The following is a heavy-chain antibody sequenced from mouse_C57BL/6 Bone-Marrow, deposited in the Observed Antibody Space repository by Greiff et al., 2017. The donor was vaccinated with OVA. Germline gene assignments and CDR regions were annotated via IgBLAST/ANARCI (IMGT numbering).Heavy chain of an antibody. CDR1: GFTFSSYA. D-gene: IGHD2-4*01. Sequence: EVKLVESGAGLVKPGGSLKLSCAASGFTFSSYAMSWVRQTPEKRLEWVAYISSGGDYIYYADTVKGRFTISRDNARNTLYLQMSSLKSEDTAMYYCTRDGDDSFDYWGQGTTLTVSS. J-gene: IGHJ2*01. CDR2: ISSGGDYI. CDR3: TRDGDDSFDY. V-gene: IGHV5-9-1*02.